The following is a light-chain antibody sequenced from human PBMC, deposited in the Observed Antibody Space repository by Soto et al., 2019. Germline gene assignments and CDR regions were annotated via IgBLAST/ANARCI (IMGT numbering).Light chain of an antibody. J-gene: IGLJ1*01. V-gene: IGLV2-14*03. CDR1: SSDVGGYNY. CDR3: CSYTSSSTPKYV. CDR2: DVI. Sequence: QSVLTQPASVSGSPGQSITISCTGTSSDVGGYNYVSWYQHHPGKAPKLLIYDVIDRPSGVSNRFSGSKSGNTASLTISGLQAEDEADYYCCSYTSSSTPKYVFGTGTKVTVL.